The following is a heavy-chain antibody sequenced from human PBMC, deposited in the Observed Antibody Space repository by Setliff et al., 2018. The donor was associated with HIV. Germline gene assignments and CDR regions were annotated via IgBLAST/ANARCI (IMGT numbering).Heavy chain of an antibody. J-gene: IGHJ4*02. D-gene: IGHD3-3*01. Sequence: PSETLSLTCTVSGGSASNSRYYWAWIRQPPGKGLEYIGSIHYNEKTYYNPSLKSRVTISVVTSKNQFSLRLTSVTAADTGVYYCARGGLRQWNGFWGQGTLVTVSS. CDR3: ARGGLRQWNGF. CDR1: GGSASNSRYY. CDR2: IHYNEKT. V-gene: IGHV4-39*07.